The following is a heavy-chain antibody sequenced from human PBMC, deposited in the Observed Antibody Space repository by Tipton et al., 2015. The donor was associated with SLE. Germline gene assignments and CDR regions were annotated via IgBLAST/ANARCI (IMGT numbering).Heavy chain of an antibody. D-gene: IGHD5-18*01. V-gene: IGHV4-34*01. CDR3: ARESDQLWSREDAFDI. CDR1: GGSFSGSY. Sequence: TLSLTCAVYGGSFSGSYWSWIRQPPGKGLEWIGSIYHSGTAYYNPSLKSRVTISVDTSKNQFSLKLSSVTAADTAVYYCARESDQLWSREDAFDIWGQGTMVTVSS. J-gene: IGHJ3*02. CDR2: IYHSGTA.